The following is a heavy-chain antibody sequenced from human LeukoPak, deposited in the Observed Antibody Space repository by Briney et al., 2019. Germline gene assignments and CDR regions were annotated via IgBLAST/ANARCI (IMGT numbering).Heavy chain of an antibody. V-gene: IGHV3-23*01. D-gene: IGHD6-13*01. CDR1: GFTFSTYA. J-gene: IGHJ6*03. CDR2: ISGSRGST. CDR3: AREGFSRGYYQYYYMDV. Sequence: GGSLRLSCAAPGFTFSTYAMSWVRQAPGKGLEWVSAISGSRGSTYYTDSVKGRFTISRDKSKNTLYLQMNSLRAEDTAVYYCAREGFSRGYYQYYYMDVWGKGTTVTVSS.